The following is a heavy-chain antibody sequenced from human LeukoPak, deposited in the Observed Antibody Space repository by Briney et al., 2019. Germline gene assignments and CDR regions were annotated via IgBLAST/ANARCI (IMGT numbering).Heavy chain of an antibody. V-gene: IGHV4-30-2*01. CDR2: IYHSGST. J-gene: IGHJ4*02. CDR3: AREARTDCSGGSCYSGGFDY. D-gene: IGHD2-15*01. CDR1: GGSISSGGYS. Sequence: PSQTLSLTCAVSGGSISSGGYSWSWIRQPPGKGLEWIGYIYHSGSTYYNPSLKSRVTISVDTSKNQFSLKLSSVTAADTAVYYCAREARTDCSGGSCYSGGFDYWGQGTLVTVSS.